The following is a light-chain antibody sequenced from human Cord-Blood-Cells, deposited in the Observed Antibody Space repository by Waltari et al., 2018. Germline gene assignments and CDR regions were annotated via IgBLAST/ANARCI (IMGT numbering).Light chain of an antibody. CDR1: QSISSY. CDR3: QQSYSTPST. V-gene: IGKV1-39*01. CDR2: AAS. J-gene: IGKJ5*01. Sequence: DIQMTQSPSSLSASVGDRVNITCRASQSISSYLNWYQQKPEKAPKLLIYAASSLQSGVPSRFSGSGSGTDFTLTISSLQPEDFATYYCQQSYSTPSTFGQGTRLEIK.